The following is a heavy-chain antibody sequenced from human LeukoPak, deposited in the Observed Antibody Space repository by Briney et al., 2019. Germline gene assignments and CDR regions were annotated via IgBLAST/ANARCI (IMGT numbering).Heavy chain of an antibody. CDR2: ISSSSSYI. J-gene: IGHJ4*02. D-gene: IGHD3-9*01. V-gene: IGHV3-21*01. Sequence: PGRSLRLSCAASGFTFSSYSMNWVRQAPGKGLEWVSSISSSSSYIYYADSVKGRFTISRDNAKNSLYLQMNSLRAEDTAVYYCARTYYDILTGYYGLFDYWGQGTLVTVSS. CDR3: ARTYYDILTGYYGLFDY. CDR1: GFTFSSYS.